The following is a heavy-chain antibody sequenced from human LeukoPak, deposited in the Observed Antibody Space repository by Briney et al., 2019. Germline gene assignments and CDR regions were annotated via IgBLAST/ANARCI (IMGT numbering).Heavy chain of an antibody. CDR2: IYYSGST. J-gene: IGHJ6*03. Sequence: SETLSLTRTVSGGSISSGDYYWSWIRQPPGKGLEWIGYIYYSGSTYYNPSLKSRVTISVDTSKNQFSLKLSSVTAADTAVYYCAREDCSSTSCHGFMDVWGKGTTVTVSS. CDR3: AREDCSSTSCHGFMDV. V-gene: IGHV4-30-4*08. CDR1: GGSISSGDYY. D-gene: IGHD2-2*01.